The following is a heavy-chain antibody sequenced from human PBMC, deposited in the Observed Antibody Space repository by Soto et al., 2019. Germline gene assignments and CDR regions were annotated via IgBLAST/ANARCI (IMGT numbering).Heavy chain of an antibody. V-gene: IGHV1-3*01. CDR1: GYTFTSYA. CDR2: INAGNGNT. Sequence: ASVKVSCKASGYTFTSYAMHWVRQAPGQRLEWMGWINAGNGNTKYSQKFQGRVTITRDTSASTAYMELSSLRSEDTAVYYRARTITMVRGVIITLDYYYGMDVWGQGTTVTVSS. J-gene: IGHJ6*02. D-gene: IGHD3-10*01. CDR3: ARTITMVRGVIITLDYYYGMDV.